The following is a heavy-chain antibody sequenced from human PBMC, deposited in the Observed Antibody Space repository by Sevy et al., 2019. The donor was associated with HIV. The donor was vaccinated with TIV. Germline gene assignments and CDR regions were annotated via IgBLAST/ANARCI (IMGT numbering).Heavy chain of an antibody. CDR2: IKQDGSEK. Sequence: GGSLRLSCAASGFTFSSYWMSWVRQAPGKGLEWVANIKQDGSEKYYVDSVKGRFTISRDNAKNSLYLQMNSLRAEDTAVYYCARDDRIAAAERDYYYMDVWGKGTTVTVSS. CDR3: ARDDRIAAAERDYYYMDV. V-gene: IGHV3-7*03. J-gene: IGHJ6*03. CDR1: GFTFSSYW. D-gene: IGHD6-13*01.